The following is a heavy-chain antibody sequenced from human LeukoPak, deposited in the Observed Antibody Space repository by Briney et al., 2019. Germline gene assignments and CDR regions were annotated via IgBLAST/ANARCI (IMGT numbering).Heavy chain of an antibody. V-gene: IGHV1-18*01. CDR3: ARGKRGYSGYDYYYYGMDV. D-gene: IGHD5-12*01. CDR1: GYTFTSYG. Sequence: ASVKVSCKASGYTFTSYGISWVRQAPGQGLEWMGWISAYNGNTNYAQKLQGRVTMTTDTSTSTAYMELRSLRSDDTAVYYCARGKRGYSGYDYYYYGMDVWGQGTTVTVSS. J-gene: IGHJ6*02. CDR2: ISAYNGNT.